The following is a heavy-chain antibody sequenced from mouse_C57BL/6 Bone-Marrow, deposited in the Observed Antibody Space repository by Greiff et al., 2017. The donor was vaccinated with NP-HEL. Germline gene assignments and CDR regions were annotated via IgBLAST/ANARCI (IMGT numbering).Heavy chain of an antibody. J-gene: IGHJ3*01. CDR2: IDPSDSYT. D-gene: IGHD1-1*01. CDR1: GYTFTSYW. Sequence: QVQLQQPGAELVMPGASVKLSCKASGYTFTSYWMHWVKQRPGQGLEWIGEIDPSDSYTNYNQKFKGKSTLTVDKSSSTAYMQLSSLTSEDSAVYYCAGWDYGSSPWFAYWGQGTLVTVSA. V-gene: IGHV1-69*01. CDR3: AGWDYGSSPWFAY.